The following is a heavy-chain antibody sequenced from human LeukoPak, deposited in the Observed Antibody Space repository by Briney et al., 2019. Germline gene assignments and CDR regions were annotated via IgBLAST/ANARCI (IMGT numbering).Heavy chain of an antibody. V-gene: IGHV3-23*01. Sequence: GSLRLSCAASGFTFSSYAMSWVRQAPGKELEWVSAISGSGGSTYYADSVKGRFTISRDNSKNTLYLQMNSLRAEDTAVYYCAKDAPVNIVVVPAANSWGQGTLVTVSS. CDR1: GFTFSSYA. J-gene: IGHJ4*02. D-gene: IGHD2-2*01. CDR3: AKDAPVNIVVVPAANS. CDR2: ISGSGGST.